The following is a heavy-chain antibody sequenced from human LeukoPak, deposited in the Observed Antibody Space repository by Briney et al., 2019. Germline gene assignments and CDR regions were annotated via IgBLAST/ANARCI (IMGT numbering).Heavy chain of an antibody. V-gene: IGHV3-33*08. CDR3: ARDRPAAMGGMTDY. CDR2: IWYDGSNK. J-gene: IGHJ4*02. Sequence: PGGSLRLSCAASGFTFSSYSTNWVRQAPGKGLEWVAVIWYDGSNKYYADSVKGRFTISRDNSKNTLYLQMNSQRAEDTAVYYCARDRPAAMGGMTDYWGQGTLVTVSS. CDR1: GFTFSSYS. D-gene: IGHD2-2*01.